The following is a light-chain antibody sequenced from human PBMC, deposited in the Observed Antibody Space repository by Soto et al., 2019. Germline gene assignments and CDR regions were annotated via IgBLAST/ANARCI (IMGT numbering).Light chain of an antibody. CDR1: SSDVGGYSY. J-gene: IGLJ7*01. CDR2: EVN. Sequence: QSALTQPPSASGSLGQSVTISCTGTSSDVGGYSYVSWYQQHPGKAPKLMIYEVNRRPSGVPDRFSGSKSGDTASLTVSGLQSDDEADYYCSSYAGSNNYVFGTGTQLTVL. CDR3: SSYAGSNNYV. V-gene: IGLV2-8*01.